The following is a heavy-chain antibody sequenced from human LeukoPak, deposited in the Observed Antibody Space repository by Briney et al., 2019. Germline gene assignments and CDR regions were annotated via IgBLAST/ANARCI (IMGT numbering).Heavy chain of an antibody. V-gene: IGHV1-2*02. J-gene: IGHJ4*02. CDR3: ARANFLYCSSTTCLFDY. Sequence: ASVKVSCKASGYTFTDYYMHWVQQAPGQGFEWMGWINPNSGDTNYAQKFQGRVTMTRDTSISTAHMELSRLRSDDTAVYYCARANFLYCSSTTCLFDYWGQGTLVIVSS. CDR2: INPNSGDT. CDR1: GYTFTDYY. D-gene: IGHD2-2*01.